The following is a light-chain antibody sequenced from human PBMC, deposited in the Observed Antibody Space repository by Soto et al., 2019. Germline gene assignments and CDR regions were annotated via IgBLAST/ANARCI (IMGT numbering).Light chain of an antibody. CDR1: QSVSSSY. CDR2: GAS. J-gene: IGKJ3*01. Sequence: EIVLTQTPGTLSLSPGERATLSCRASQSVSSSYLAWYQQKRGQAPRLLIYGASSRATGISDRFSGSGSGTDFTLTITRLEPEDFAVYWCQQYGSSPITFGPGIKVDIK. V-gene: IGKV3-20*01. CDR3: QQYGSSPIT.